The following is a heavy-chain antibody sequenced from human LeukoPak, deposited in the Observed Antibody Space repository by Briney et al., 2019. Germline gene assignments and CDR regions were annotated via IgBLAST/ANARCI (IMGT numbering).Heavy chain of an antibody. Sequence: GGSLRLSCAASGFTFSSYAMSWVRQTPGKGLEWVSSISYDAANTYYTGSVKGRFTISRDNSKNTMFLQMNSLRAEDTAVYYCAKRGAVMTASPFFDYWGQGTLVTVSS. V-gene: IGHV3-23*01. D-gene: IGHD3-16*01. CDR2: ISYDAANT. J-gene: IGHJ4*02. CDR1: GFTFSSYA. CDR3: AKRGAVMTASPFFDY.